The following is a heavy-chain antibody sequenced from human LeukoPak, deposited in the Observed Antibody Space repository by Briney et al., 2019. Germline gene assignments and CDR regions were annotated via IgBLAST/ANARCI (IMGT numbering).Heavy chain of an antibody. J-gene: IGHJ6*03. D-gene: IGHD5-18*01. CDR3: ARGGYKRLYYMDV. Sequence: SETLSLTCTVSGGSISDTSDFWGWIRQPPGKGLEWIGEINHSGSTNYNPSLKSRVTISVDTSKNQFSLKLSSVTAADTAVYYCARGGYKRLYYMDVWGEGTTVTVSS. CDR1: GGSISDTSDF. V-gene: IGHV4-39*07. CDR2: INHSGST.